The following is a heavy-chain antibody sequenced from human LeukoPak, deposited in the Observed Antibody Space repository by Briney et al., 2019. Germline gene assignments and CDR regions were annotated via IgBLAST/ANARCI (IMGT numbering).Heavy chain of an antibody. CDR3: TKGLLFDQ. V-gene: IGHV3-23*01. Sequence: GGSLRLSCAASGFPFTYYDMNWVRQAPGKGLEWVSTISGSCATTYYAASLKRPFTISRANSKNSLYLQMNSLTADYTAVYYCTKGLLFDQWGQGTLVTVSS. CDR2: ISGSCATT. CDR1: GFPFTYYD. J-gene: IGHJ4*02.